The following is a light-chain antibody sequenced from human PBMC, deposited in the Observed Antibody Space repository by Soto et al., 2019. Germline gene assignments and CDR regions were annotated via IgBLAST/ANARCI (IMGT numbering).Light chain of an antibody. CDR3: MQALQTRT. V-gene: IGKV2-28*01. CDR1: QSLLHSSGFNY. CDR2: LGS. Sequence: EILMTQSPLSLPFTPGEPSSISCRSSQSLLHSSGFNYLDWYLQKPGQPPQLLISLGSNRASGVPDRFSGSGSGTDFTLKISRVEAEDVGVYYCMQALQTRTFGQGTKVDI. J-gene: IGKJ1*01.